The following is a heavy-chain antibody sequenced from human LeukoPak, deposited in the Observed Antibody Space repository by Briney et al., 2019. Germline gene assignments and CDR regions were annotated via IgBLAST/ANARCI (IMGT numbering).Heavy chain of an antibody. Sequence: PSETLSLTCTVSGVSISSSSYYWGWIRQPPGKGLEGIGSIYYSGSTYYNPSLKSRVTISVDTSKNQFSLKLSSVTAADTAVYYCARQEYCGGDCYSQYFDYWGQGTLVTVSS. J-gene: IGHJ4*02. V-gene: IGHV4-39*01. D-gene: IGHD2-21*02. CDR2: IYYSGST. CDR3: ARQEYCGGDCYSQYFDY. CDR1: GVSISSSSYY.